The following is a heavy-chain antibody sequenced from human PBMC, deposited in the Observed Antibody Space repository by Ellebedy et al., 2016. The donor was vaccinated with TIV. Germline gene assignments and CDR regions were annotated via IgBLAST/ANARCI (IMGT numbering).Heavy chain of an antibody. Sequence: GESLKISCAASGFSFSSYAVSWVRQAPGKGLEWVSTITASTGSTYYDDSVKARFTISRDSSKNTLYLQMNSLRAEDTAIYYCAKAAVNGNYDYWGQGTLVTVSS. D-gene: IGHD1-7*01. CDR3: AKAAVNGNYDY. J-gene: IGHJ4*02. CDR1: GFSFSSYA. CDR2: ITASTGST. V-gene: IGHV3-23*01.